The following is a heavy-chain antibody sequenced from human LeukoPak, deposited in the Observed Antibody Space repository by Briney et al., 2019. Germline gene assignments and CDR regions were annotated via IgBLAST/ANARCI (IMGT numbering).Heavy chain of an antibody. CDR1: GFTFSSYA. V-gene: IGHV3-23*01. Sequence: GGSLRLSCAASGFTFSSYAMSWVRRAPGKGLEWVSAISGSGGSTYYADSVKGRFTISRDNSKNTLYLQMNSLRAEDTAVYYCAKDPYSNYDYYYYGMDVWGKGTTVTVSS. D-gene: IGHD4-11*01. CDR2: ISGSGGST. CDR3: AKDPYSNYDYYYYGMDV. J-gene: IGHJ6*04.